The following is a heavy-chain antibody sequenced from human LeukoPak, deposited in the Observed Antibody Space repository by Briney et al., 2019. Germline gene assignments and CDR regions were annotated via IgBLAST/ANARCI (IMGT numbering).Heavy chain of an antibody. CDR1: GFSFSTYV. Sequence: GGSLRLSCAASGFSFSTYVMVWVRQAPGKRLEWVSAISSGGVSTYYADSVKGRFTISRDNSKNTLYPQMNSLRPEDTAVYFCAKDGASGWSNWFDPWGQGTLVTVSS. CDR2: ISSGGVST. J-gene: IGHJ5*02. V-gene: IGHV3-23*01. CDR3: AKDGASGWSNWFDP. D-gene: IGHD6-19*01.